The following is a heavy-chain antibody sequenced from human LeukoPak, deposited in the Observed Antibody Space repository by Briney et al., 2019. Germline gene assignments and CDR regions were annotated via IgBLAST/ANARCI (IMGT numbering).Heavy chain of an antibody. J-gene: IGHJ4*02. V-gene: IGHV3-23*01. Sequence: GGSLRLSCVVSGLTFSSYSMTWVRPAAGKGLEWDSGISASGGETWYPDSVKGRFTISRDNSKNTLFLQMNSLRVEDTAIYYCAKDAAGPEYWGQGTLVTVSS. CDR1: GLTFSSYS. D-gene: IGHD6-13*01. CDR2: ISASGGET. CDR3: AKDAAGPEY.